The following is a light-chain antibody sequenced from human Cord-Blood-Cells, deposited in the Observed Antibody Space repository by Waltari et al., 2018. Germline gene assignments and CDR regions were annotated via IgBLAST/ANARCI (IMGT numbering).Light chain of an antibody. CDR2: GAS. CDR1: QSVSSN. V-gene: IGKV3-15*01. Sequence: EIVMTQSPATLSVSPGERATLSSRASQSVSSNLAWYQQKPGQAPRLLIYGASTRATGIPARFRGSGYGTEFALNISRPQSEDFAVYYCQQYNNWAPLTFGGGTKVEIK. J-gene: IGKJ4*01. CDR3: QQYNNWAPLT.